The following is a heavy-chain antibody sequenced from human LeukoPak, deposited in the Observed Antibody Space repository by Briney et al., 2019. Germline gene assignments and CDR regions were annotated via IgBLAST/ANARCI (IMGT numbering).Heavy chain of an antibody. Sequence: PGGSLRHSCAASGFTFSSYGMHWVRQAPGKGLEWVAVISYDGSNKYYADSVKGRFTISRDNSKNTLYLQMNSLRAEDTAVYYCAKDGVVGATPYYFDYWGQGTLVTVSS. CDR1: GFTFSSYG. V-gene: IGHV3-30*18. CDR3: AKDGVVGATPYYFDY. CDR2: ISYDGSNK. J-gene: IGHJ4*02. D-gene: IGHD1-26*01.